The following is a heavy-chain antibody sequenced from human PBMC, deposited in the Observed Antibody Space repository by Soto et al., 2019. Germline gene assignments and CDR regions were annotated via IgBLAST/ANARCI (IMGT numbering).Heavy chain of an antibody. D-gene: IGHD6-13*01. CDR3: ARKVLTAAGSIVQFDS. Sequence: QVQLVQSGGEVTKPGASVRVACKTSGYTFTNYAITWVRQAPGQGLEWMGWISTYNGNTNYAQKFQGRVTMTTDTSTSTASMELRSLKSDDTAVYYCARKVLTAAGSIVQFDSWGQGTLVTVSS. CDR1: GYTFTNYA. J-gene: IGHJ4*02. CDR2: ISTYNGNT. V-gene: IGHV1-18*04.